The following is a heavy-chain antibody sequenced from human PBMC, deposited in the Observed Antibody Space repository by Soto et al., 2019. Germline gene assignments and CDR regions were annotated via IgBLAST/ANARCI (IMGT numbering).Heavy chain of an antibody. J-gene: IGHJ4*02. V-gene: IGHV3-23*01. D-gene: IGHD6-19*01. Sequence: EVQLLESGGGLVQPGGSLRLSCAASGFTFSSHAVSWVRQAPGKGLEWVSGIGGSGISTYYADSVRGRFTISRDNSKNTLFLQINSLRAEDTAVYYCAKDPPQWLVRASYFDYWGRGTPVTVSS. CDR3: AKDPPQWLVRASYFDY. CDR2: IGGSGIST. CDR1: GFTFSSHA.